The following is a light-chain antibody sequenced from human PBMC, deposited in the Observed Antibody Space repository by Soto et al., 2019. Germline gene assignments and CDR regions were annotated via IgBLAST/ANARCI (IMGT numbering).Light chain of an antibody. CDR2: WAS. CDR1: QIVLYSSNNKNY. Sequence: DIVMTQSPDSLAVSLGERATINCKSAQIVLYSSNNKNYLAWYQQKPGQPPKLLIYWASTRQSGVPDRFIGGGSGTDFTLTISSLQAEDVAVYYCQQYYSTPPWTFGQGTKVEIK. J-gene: IGKJ1*01. V-gene: IGKV4-1*01. CDR3: QQYYSTPPWT.